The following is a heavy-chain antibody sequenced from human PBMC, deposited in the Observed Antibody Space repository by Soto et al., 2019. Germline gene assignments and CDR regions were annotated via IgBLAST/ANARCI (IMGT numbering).Heavy chain of an antibody. Sequence: EPLSLTCAAYGVTFSGHSWNWIRQSPGKGLEWIGDINHSGRVNYSPSLKSRVTISLDTSKNQFSLNLSAVTAADTAMYYCSTRAYDTNGYYRFDPWGQGTLVTVPS. CDR2: INHSGRV. J-gene: IGHJ5*01. D-gene: IGHD3-22*01. V-gene: IGHV4-34*08. CDR1: GVTFSGHS. CDR3: STRAYDTNGYYRFDP.